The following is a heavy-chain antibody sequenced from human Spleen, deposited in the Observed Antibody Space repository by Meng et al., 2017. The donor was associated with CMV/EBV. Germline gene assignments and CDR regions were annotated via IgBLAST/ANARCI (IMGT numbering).Heavy chain of an antibody. CDR1: GFTFSSYE. D-gene: IGHD6-19*01. CDR3: ARDRVLAGGYYFDY. Sequence: GESLKISCAASGFTFSSYEMNWVRQAPGKGLEWVSYISSSGSTIYYADSVKGRFTISRDNAKNSLYLQMNSLRAEDTAVYYCARDRVLAGGYYFDYWGQGTLVTVSS. CDR2: ISSSGSTI. V-gene: IGHV3-48*03. J-gene: IGHJ4*02.